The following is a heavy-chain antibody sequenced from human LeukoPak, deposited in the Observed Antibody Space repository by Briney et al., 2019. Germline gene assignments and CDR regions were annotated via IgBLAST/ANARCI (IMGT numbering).Heavy chain of an antibody. CDR3: ARDITYYDFWSGYTY. CDR1: GFTFSSYW. V-gene: IGHV3-7*01. D-gene: IGHD3-3*01. CDR2: IKQEGSEK. J-gene: IGHJ4*02. Sequence: GGSLRLSCAASGFTFSSYWMSWVRQAPGKGLEWVANIKQEGSEKHYVDSVKGRFTISRDNAKNLVYLQMNSLRAEDTAMYYCARDITYYDFWSGYTYWGQGTLVTVSS.